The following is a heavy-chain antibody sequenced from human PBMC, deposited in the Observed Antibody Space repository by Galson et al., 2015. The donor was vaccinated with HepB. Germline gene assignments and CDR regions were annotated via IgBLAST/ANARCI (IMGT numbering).Heavy chain of an antibody. D-gene: IGHD2-8*01. CDR2: IYPGDSDT. CDR3: ARLTSNVWGPRGAFDI. J-gene: IGHJ3*02. V-gene: IGHV5-51*01. Sequence: QSGAEVKKPGESLKISCKGSGYSFTSYWIGWVRQMPGKGLEWMGIIYPGDSDTRYSPSFQGQVTISADKSISTAYLQWSSLKASDTAMYYCARLTSNVWGPRGAFDIWGQGTMVTVSS. CDR1: GYSFTSYW.